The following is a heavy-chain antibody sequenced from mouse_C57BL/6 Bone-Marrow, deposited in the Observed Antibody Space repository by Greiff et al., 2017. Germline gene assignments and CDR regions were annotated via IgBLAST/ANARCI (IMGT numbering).Heavy chain of an antibody. CDR2: IRNKANNHAT. V-gene: IGHV6-6*01. CDR1: GFTFSDAW. CDR3: TTFITTVVGYFDV. Sequence: GGSMKLSCAASGFTFSDAWMDWVRQSPEKGLEWVAEIRNKANNHATYYAESVKGRFTISRDDSKSSVYLQMNSLRAEDTGIYYCTTFITTVVGYFDVWGTGTTVTVSS. J-gene: IGHJ1*03. D-gene: IGHD1-1*01.